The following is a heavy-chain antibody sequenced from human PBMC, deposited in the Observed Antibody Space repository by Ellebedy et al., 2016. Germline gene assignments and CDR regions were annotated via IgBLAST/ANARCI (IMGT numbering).Heavy chain of an antibody. CDR2: ISYDGSNK. Sequence: GGSLRLXXAASGFTFSSYGMHWVRQAPGKGLEWVAVISYDGSNKYYADSVKGRFTISRDNSKNTLYLQMNSLRAEDTAVYYCAKDRGKAGSGSYLYSPIGYWGQGTLVTVSS. J-gene: IGHJ4*02. V-gene: IGHV3-30*18. CDR1: GFTFSSYG. CDR3: AKDRGKAGSGSYLYSPIGY. D-gene: IGHD3-10*01.